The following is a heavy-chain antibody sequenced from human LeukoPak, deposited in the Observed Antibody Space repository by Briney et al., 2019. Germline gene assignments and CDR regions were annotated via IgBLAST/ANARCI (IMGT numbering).Heavy chain of an antibody. D-gene: IGHD6-13*01. CDR1: GGSISSYY. CDR2: IYYSGST. Sequence: PSETLSLTCTVSGGSISSYYWSWIRQPPGKGLEWIGYIYYSGSTNYNPSLKSRVTISVDMSKNQFSLKLSSVTAADTAVYYCARGGSSWSPQGWSDPWGQGTLVTVSS. CDR3: ARGGSSWSPQGWSDP. J-gene: IGHJ5*02. V-gene: IGHV4-59*01.